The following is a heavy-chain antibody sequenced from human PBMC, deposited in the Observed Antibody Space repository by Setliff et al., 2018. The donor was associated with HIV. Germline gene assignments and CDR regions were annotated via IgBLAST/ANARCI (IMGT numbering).Heavy chain of an antibody. CDR2: ISAYNGNT. CDR1: GYTFTSYG. D-gene: IGHD3-22*01. V-gene: IGHV1-18*01. Sequence: ASVKVSCKASGYTFTSYGISWVRQAPGQGLEWMGWISAYNGNTNYAQKLQGRVTMTTDTSTSTAYMELENLTSDDTAVYYCARAYYHDSSGYQGFDYWGQGTLVTVSS. J-gene: IGHJ4*02. CDR3: ARAYYHDSSGYQGFDY.